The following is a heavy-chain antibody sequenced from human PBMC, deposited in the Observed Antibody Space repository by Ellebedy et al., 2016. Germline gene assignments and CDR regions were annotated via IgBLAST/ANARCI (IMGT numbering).Heavy chain of an antibody. CDR1: GFTFSSYW. CDR3: ARDFLWFGDV. CDR2: INSDGSST. V-gene: IGHV3-74*01. D-gene: IGHD3-10*01. Sequence: GESLKISXAASGFTFSSYWMHWVRQAPGKGLVWVSRINSDGSSTSYADSVKGRFTISRDNAKNTLYLQMNSLRAEDTAVYYCARDFLWFGDVWGQGTLVTVSS. J-gene: IGHJ4*02.